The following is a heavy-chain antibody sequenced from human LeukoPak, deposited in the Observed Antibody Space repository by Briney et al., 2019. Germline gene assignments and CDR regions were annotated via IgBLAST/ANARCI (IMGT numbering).Heavy chain of an antibody. CDR3: AGGRDGYNSDAFDI. D-gene: IGHD5-24*01. J-gene: IGHJ3*02. CDR2: IYPGDSDT. V-gene: IGHV5-51*01. CDR1: GYNFTSYW. Sequence: GESLKISRKSSGYNFTSYWIGWVRQIPGQGLEWIGMIYPGDSDTRYSPSFQGQVTISADKSISTAYLQWSSLKASDTAMYYCAGGRDGYNSDAFDIWGQGTMVTVSS.